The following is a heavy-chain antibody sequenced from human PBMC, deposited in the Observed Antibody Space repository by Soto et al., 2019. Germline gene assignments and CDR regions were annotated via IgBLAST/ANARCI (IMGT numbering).Heavy chain of an antibody. CDR2: INAANGNT. D-gene: IGHD3-3*01. CDR1: GYTFTLYA. CDR3: ARDQRRDYDFWSGYSQGFDY. J-gene: IGHJ4*02. V-gene: IGHV1-3*01. Sequence: QVHLVQSGAEVKKPGASVKISCKASGYTFTLYAMHWVRQAPGQRLEWMGWINAANGNTKSSQKFQGRVTFTRDTSASTGYMELSTLNSADTAVYYCARDQRRDYDFWSGYSQGFDYWGQGTPVIVSS.